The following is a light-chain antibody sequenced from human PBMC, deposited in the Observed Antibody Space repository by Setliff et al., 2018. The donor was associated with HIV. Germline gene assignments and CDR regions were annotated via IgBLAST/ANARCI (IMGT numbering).Light chain of an antibody. Sequence: QSALAQPASVSGSPGQSITISRSGTSSDVGGYNYVSWYQQHPGKAPKLMIYDVSKRPSGVSTRFSGSKSGNTASLTISGLQAEDEADYFCNSYTSSSTLYVFGTGTKVTVL. V-gene: IGLV2-14*01. J-gene: IGLJ1*01. CDR2: DVS. CDR1: SSDVGGYNY. CDR3: NSYTSSSTLYV.